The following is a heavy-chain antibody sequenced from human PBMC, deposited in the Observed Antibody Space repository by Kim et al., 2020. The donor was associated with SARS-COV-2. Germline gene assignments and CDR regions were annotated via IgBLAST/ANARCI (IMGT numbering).Heavy chain of an antibody. D-gene: IGHD3-10*01. CDR2: INSDGSST. Sequence: GGSLRLSCAASGFTFSSYWMHWVRQAPGKGLVWVSRINSDGSSTSYADSVKGRFTISRDNAKNTLYLQMNSLRAEDTAVYYCARDRYYGSGTEGDYYYGMDVWGQGTTVTVSS. V-gene: IGHV3-74*01. J-gene: IGHJ6*02. CDR1: GFTFSSYW. CDR3: ARDRYYGSGTEGDYYYGMDV.